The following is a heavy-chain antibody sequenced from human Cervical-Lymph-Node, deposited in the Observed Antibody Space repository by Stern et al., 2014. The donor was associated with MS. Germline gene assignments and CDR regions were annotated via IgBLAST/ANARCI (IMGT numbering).Heavy chain of an antibody. V-gene: IGHV3-7*01. CDR3: ARKAGRYYDILTGYSNRDYYFDY. CDR2: IKQDGSEK. Sequence: EVQLVESGGGLVQPGGSLRLSCAASGFTFSSYWMSWVRQAPGKGLEWVANIKQDGSEKYYVDSVKGRFTISRDNPKNSLYLQMNSLRAEDTAVYYCARKAGRYYDILTGYSNRDYYFDYWGQGTLVTVSS. CDR1: GFTFSSYW. J-gene: IGHJ4*02. D-gene: IGHD3-9*01.